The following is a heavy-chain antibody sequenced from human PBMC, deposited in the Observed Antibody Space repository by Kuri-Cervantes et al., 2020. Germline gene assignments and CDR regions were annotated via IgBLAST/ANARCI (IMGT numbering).Heavy chain of an antibody. D-gene: IGHD3-10*01. CDR2: MNPNSGNT. V-gene: IGHV1-8*01. CDR1: GYTFTSYD. J-gene: IGHJ4*02. CDR3: ARGIWFGELDGDY. Sequence: ASVKVSCKASGYTFTSYDINWVRQATGQGLEWMGWMNPNSGNTGYAQKFQGRVTMTRNTSISTAYMELSRLRSDGTAVYYCARGIWFGELDGDYWGQGTLVTVSS.